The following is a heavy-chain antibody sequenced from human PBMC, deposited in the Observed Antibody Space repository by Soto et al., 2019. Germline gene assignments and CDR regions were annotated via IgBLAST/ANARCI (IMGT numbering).Heavy chain of an antibody. Sequence: QVQLQESGPGLVKPSQTLSLTCTVSGGSISSGGYYWSWIRQHPGKGLEWIGYIYYSGSTYYNPSPKRQVTISVDTSKKMFTLQLSFVTAADKAVYCCARSSKSPVTTFDSWGQGTLVTVSS. CDR2: IYYSGST. V-gene: IGHV4-31*01. D-gene: IGHD4-17*01. J-gene: IGHJ5*01. CDR1: GGSISSGGYY. CDR3: ARSSKSPVTTFDS.